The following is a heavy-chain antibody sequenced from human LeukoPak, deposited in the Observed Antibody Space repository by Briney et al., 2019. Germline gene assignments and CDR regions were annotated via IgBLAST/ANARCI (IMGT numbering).Heavy chain of an antibody. CDR2: ISAYNGNT. CDR1: GGTFSSYV. CDR3: ARRTYGSGSYYWFDP. D-gene: IGHD3-10*01. Sequence: ASVKVSCKASGGTFSSYVISWVRPAPGQGLEWMGWISAYNGNTNYAQKLQGRVTMTTDTSTSTAYMELRSLRSDDTAVYYCARRTYGSGSYYWFDPWGQGTLVTVSS. J-gene: IGHJ5*02. V-gene: IGHV1-18*01.